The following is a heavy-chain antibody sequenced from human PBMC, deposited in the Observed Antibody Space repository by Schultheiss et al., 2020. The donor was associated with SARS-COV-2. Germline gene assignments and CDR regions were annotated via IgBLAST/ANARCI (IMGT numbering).Heavy chain of an antibody. D-gene: IGHD6-13*01. V-gene: IGHV4-39*01. Sequence: SQTLSLTCTVSGGSVSSGSYYWSWIRQPPGKGLEWIGSIYYSGSTYYNPSLKSRVTISVDTSKNQFSLKLSSVTAADTAVYYCARHASGSSWNKSYYYYYMDVWGKGTTATVSS. CDR2: IYYSGST. J-gene: IGHJ6*03. CDR1: GGSVSSGSYY. CDR3: ARHASGSSWNKSYYYYYMDV.